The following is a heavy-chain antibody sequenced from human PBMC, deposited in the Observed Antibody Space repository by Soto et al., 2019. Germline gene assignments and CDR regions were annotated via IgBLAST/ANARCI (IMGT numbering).Heavy chain of an antibody. CDR1: GFTFSDYY. CDR2: ISSSGSTI. Sequence: SGGSLRLSCAASGFTFSDYYMSWIRQAPGKGLEWVSYISSSGSTIYYADSVKGRFTISRDNAKNSLYLQMNSLRAEDTAVYYCARRPYDILTGYRYYYMDVWGKGTTVTVSS. D-gene: IGHD3-9*01. J-gene: IGHJ6*03. CDR3: ARRPYDILTGYRYYYMDV. V-gene: IGHV3-11*01.